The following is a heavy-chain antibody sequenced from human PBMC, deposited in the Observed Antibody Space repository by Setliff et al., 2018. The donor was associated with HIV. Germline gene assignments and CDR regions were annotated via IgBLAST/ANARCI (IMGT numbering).Heavy chain of an antibody. D-gene: IGHD1-26*01. CDR1: GYTFTSYG. V-gene: IGHV1-18*01. CDR3: ARGDTTDMYYFDY. Sequence: ASVKVSCKASGYTFTSYGITWVRQAPGQGLEWMGWISAYNGNTKYAQKFQDRVTMTTDTSTNTAYMELRSLRPADTAVYYCARGDTTDMYYFDYWGQGTLVTVSS. J-gene: IGHJ4*02. CDR2: ISAYNGNT.